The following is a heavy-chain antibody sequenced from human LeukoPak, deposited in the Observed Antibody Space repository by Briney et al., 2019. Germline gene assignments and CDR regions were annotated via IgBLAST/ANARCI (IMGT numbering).Heavy chain of an antibody. Sequence: GGSLRLSCAASGFTFSTCGMSWVRQAPGKGVEWVSSISDSGDYTYYADSVKGRFSISRDNSKNTLYLQMDRLRAEDPAVYYCAKDQRPRGNYGYFDYWGQGTLVTVSS. CDR1: GFTFSTCG. CDR2: ISDSGDYT. V-gene: IGHV3-23*01. J-gene: IGHJ4*02. CDR3: AKDQRPRGNYGYFDY. D-gene: IGHD1-26*01.